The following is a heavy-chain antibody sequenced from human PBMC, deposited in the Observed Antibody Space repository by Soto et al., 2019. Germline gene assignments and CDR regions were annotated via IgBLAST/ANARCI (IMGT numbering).Heavy chain of an antibody. D-gene: IGHD3-22*01. CDR1: VLTFDDYA. J-gene: IGHJ4*02. Sequence: GALRVSCTVSVLTFDDYAMSWVRQAPGKGLEWVGFLSSQAFGGTTEYAASVAGRFTISTDESKTIAYLQMNSLKAADTAVYFCATVYFYDSSADYYFDYWGQGSLVTVSS. CDR2: LSSQAFGGTT. CDR3: ATVYFYDSSADYYFDY. V-gene: IGHV3-49*04.